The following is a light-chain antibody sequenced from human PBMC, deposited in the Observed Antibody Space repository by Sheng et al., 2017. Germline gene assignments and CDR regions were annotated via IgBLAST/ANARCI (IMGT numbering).Light chain of an antibody. V-gene: IGKV3-15*01. Sequence: EIVMTQSPATLSVSPGERATLSCRASQSISSNLAWYQQKPGQAPRFLIYAASTRATGTPARFSGSGSGTEFTLTISGLQSEDFAIYYCQQYNNWPLLTFGGGTKVEIK. CDR3: QQYNNWPLLT. CDR2: AAS. CDR1: QSISSN. J-gene: IGKJ4*01.